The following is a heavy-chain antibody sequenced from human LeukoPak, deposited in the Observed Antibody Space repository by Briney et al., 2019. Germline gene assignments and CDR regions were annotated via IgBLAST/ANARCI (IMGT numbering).Heavy chain of an antibody. V-gene: IGHV4-59*01. CDR2: MYSGGTT. J-gene: IGHJ4*02. CDR3: VRDHYYNSSGYTFGY. Sequence: SETLSLTCTVSDGSINGYYWSWIRQPPGKGLDWIGYMYSGGTTNYSPSLKSRVTISEDTSKNQFSLKLTSVTAADTAVYYCVRDHYYNSSGYTFGYWGQGTLVTVSS. CDR1: DGSINGYY. D-gene: IGHD3-22*01.